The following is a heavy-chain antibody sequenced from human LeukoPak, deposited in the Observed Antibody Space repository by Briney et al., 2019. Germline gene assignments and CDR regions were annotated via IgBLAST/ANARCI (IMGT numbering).Heavy chain of an antibody. D-gene: IGHD6-19*01. J-gene: IGHJ4*02. Sequence: SETLSLTCAVYGGSFSGYYWSWIRQPPGKGLEWIGEINHSGSTNYNPSLKSRVTISVDTSKNQFSLKLSSVTAADTAVYYCASRQWLNYFDYWGQGTLVTVSS. CDR2: INHSGST. V-gene: IGHV4-34*01. CDR1: GGSFSGYY. CDR3: ASRQWLNYFDY.